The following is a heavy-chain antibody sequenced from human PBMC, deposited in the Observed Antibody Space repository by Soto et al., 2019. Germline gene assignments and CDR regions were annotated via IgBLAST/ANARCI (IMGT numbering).Heavy chain of an antibody. J-gene: IGHJ6*02. CDR1: GFTFSSYA. D-gene: IGHD2-15*01. CDR2: ISYDGSNK. V-gene: IGHV3-30-3*01. Sequence: PGGSLRLSCAASGFTFSSYAMHWVRQAPGKGLEWVAVISYDGSNKYYADSVKGRFTISRDNSKNTLYLQMNSLRAEDTAVYYCARGTHCSGGSCYEDGMDVWGQGTTVTVSS. CDR3: ARGTHCSGGSCYEDGMDV.